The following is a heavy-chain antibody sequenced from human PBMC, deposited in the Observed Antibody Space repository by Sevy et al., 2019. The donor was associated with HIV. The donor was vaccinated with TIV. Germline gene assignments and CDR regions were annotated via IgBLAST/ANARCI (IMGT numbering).Heavy chain of an antibody. CDR3: AKPGKFSGSYLDASDI. V-gene: IGHV3-30*18. CDR1: GFTFSKYS. Sequence: GGSLRLSCAASGFTFSKYSMHWVRQAPGKGLEWVAVISYDGGNKYYADSVKGRFTISKDNFKNTLYLQMNSLRAEDTAIYYCAKPGKFSGSYLDASDIWGQGTMVTVSS. J-gene: IGHJ3*02. D-gene: IGHD1-26*01. CDR2: ISYDGGNK.